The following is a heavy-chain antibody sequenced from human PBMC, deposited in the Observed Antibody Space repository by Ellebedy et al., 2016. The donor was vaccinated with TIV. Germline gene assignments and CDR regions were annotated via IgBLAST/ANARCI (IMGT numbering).Heavy chain of an antibody. CDR2: ISWNSGSI. V-gene: IGHV3-9*01. Sequence: GGSLRLXXAASGFTFDDYAMHWVRQAPGKGLEWVSGISWNSGSIGYADSVKGRFTISRDNAKNSLYLQMNSLRAEDTALYYCAKDTSSWLIPNGFDYWGQGTLVTVSS. J-gene: IGHJ4*02. CDR1: GFTFDDYA. D-gene: IGHD6-13*01. CDR3: AKDTSSWLIPNGFDY.